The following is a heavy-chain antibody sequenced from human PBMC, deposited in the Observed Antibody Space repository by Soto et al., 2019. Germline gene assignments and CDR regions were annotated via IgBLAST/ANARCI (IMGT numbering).Heavy chain of an antibody. D-gene: IGHD4-17*01. CDR3: ARDVDADFRTDFDY. CDR1: GFTFSTYS. V-gene: IGHV3-48*04. CDR2: ISGNGEII. J-gene: IGHJ4*02. Sequence: PGGSLRLSCADSGFTFSTYSMNWVRQAPGKGLEWISYISGNGEIIQYAASARGRFTISRDNAENSVYLEMDRLRAEDTALYYCARDVDADFRTDFDYWGRGTLVTVSS.